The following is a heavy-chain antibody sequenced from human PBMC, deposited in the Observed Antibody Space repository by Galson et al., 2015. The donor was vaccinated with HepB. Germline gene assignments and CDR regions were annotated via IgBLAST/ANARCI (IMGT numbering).Heavy chain of an antibody. CDR1: GFTFSSYR. CDR3: AKGGVARTSTFFDF. D-gene: IGHD1-1*01. J-gene: IGHJ4*02. Sequence: SLRLSCAASGFTFSSYRMSWVRQAPGKGLAWVSTISSSGFNTYYADSVKGRFTISRDNSKNTLYLQVNSLRAEDTAVYFCAKGGVARTSTFFDFWGQGSLVTVSS. V-gene: IGHV3-23*01. CDR2: ISSSGFNT.